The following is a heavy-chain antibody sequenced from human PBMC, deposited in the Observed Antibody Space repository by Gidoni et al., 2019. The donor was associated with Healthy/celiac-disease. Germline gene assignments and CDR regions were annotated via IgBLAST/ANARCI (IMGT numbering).Heavy chain of an antibody. CDR1: GGSISSYY. J-gene: IGHJ5*02. V-gene: IGHV4-59*01. CDR3: ARGRFFDPNWFDP. CDR2: IYYSGST. Sequence: QVQLQESGPGLVKPSETLSLTCTVSGGSISSYYWSWIRQPPGKGLEWIGYIYYSGSTNYNPSLKSRVTISVDTSKNQFSLKLSSVTAADTAVYYCARGRFFDPNWFDPWGQGTLVTVSS. D-gene: IGHD3-9*01.